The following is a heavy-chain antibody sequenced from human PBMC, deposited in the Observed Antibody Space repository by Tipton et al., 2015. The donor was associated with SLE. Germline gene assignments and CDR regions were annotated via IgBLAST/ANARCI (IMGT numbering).Heavy chain of an antibody. Sequence: VQLVQSGAEVKKPGESLKISCRVSGYTFANFWISWVRQTPGKGLEWMGFIYPGDSDTKYSPSFEGQVNISADKSTSTAYVQWNSLKTSDSAMYYCARDVGQYGDYWGQGTLITVSS. CDR2: IYPGDSDT. CDR3: ARDVGQYGDY. D-gene: IGHD2-15*01. V-gene: IGHV5-51*01. J-gene: IGHJ4*02. CDR1: GYTFANFW.